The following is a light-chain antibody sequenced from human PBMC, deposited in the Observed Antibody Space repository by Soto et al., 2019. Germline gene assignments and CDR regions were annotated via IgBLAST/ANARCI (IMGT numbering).Light chain of an antibody. CDR3: QQYGDWPLT. J-gene: IGKJ4*01. Sequence: EIVLTQSPATLSVSPGERATLSCRASQSVGSNFAWYQQKPGQAPRHLIFASSTRATGVPARFSGSGSGTEFTLTISSLQSEDFAVYYCQQYGDWPLTFGGGAKVEIE. CDR1: QSVGSN. CDR2: ASS. V-gene: IGKV3-15*01.